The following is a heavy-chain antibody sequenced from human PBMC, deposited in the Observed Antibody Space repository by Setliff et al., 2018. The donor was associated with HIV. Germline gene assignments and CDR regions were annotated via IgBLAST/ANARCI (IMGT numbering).Heavy chain of an antibody. Sequence: SETLSLTCTVSGGSISSGSYYWSWTRQPAGKGLEWIGHIYTSGSTNYNPSLKSRVTISEDTSKHQFSLKLTSVTAADTAVYYCARSPRLRGGHNWFDPWGQGTLVTVSS. CDR2: IYTSGST. CDR3: ARSPRLRGGHNWFDP. J-gene: IGHJ5*02. V-gene: IGHV4-61*09. D-gene: IGHD4-17*01. CDR1: GGSISSGSYY.